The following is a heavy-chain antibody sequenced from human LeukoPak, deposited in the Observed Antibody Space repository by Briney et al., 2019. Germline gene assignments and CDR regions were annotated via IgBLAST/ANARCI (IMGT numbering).Heavy chain of an antibody. J-gene: IGHJ4*02. D-gene: IGHD3-9*01. Sequence: GGSLRLSCAASGFTFSNYAMTWVRQAPGKGLEWVAVISYDGSNKYYADSVKGRFTISRDNSKNTLYLQMNSLRTEDTAVYYCARAYDILTGYYSSPPDYWGQGTLVTVSS. V-gene: IGHV3-30-3*01. CDR3: ARAYDILTGYYSSPPDY. CDR2: ISYDGSNK. CDR1: GFTFSNYA.